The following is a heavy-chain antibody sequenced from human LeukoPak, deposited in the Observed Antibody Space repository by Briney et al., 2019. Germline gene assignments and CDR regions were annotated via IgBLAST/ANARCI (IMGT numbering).Heavy chain of an antibody. V-gene: IGHV4-59*01. D-gene: IGHD1-1*01. CDR2: IYYSGST. Sequence: SETLSLTCTVSVDSISIYYGSCIRQPPGKGLEWIGYIYYSGSTNYNPSLKSRVTISVDTSKNQFSLKLSAVTAADTAVYYCARDSVSGSIDYWGKGTLVTVSS. J-gene: IGHJ4*02. CDR1: VDSISIYY. CDR3: ARDSVSGSIDY.